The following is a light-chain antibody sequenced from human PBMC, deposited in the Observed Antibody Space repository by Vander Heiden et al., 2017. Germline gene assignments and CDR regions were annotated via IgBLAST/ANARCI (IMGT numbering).Light chain of an antibody. V-gene: IGLV3-19*01. CDR1: SLRSYY. CDR2: GKN. Sequence: SSELTQDPAVSVALGQTVRITCQGDSLRSYYASWYQQKPGQAPVLVIDGKNNRPSGIPDRFSGYSSGNTASLNTTGAQAEDEADDYCNSRDSSGINWVFGGGTKLTVL. J-gene: IGLJ3*02. CDR3: NSRDSSGINWV.